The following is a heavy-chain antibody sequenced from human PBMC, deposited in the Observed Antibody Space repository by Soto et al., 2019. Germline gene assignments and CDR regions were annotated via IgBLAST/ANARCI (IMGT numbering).Heavy chain of an antibody. CDR1: GFTFSSYW. D-gene: IGHD3-10*01. CDR3: ARVRNYYGSGSYPFDY. V-gene: IGHV3-74*01. J-gene: IGHJ4*02. Sequence: GESLKISCAASGFTFSSYWMHWVRQAPGKGLVWVSRINSDGSSTGYAESVNGRFTISRDNAKNTPYLQMNSLRAEDTAVYYCARVRNYYGSGSYPFDYWGQGTLVTVSS. CDR2: INSDGSST.